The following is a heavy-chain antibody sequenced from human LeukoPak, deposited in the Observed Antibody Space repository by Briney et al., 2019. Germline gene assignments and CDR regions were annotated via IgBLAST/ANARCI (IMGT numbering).Heavy chain of an antibody. CDR2: IKSNGDGGTT. J-gene: IGHJ4*02. CDR3: TTGFDGIVVWSHMPTDY. Sequence: GGSLRLSCVASEFSFTDAWMTWVRQAPGRGLEWVGRIKSNGDGGTTDYAAPVKGRFTISRDDAKNTLFLQMNSLRSEDTGVYYCTTGFDGIVVWSHMPTDYWGQGTLVTVSS. CDR1: EFSFTDAW. D-gene: IGHD3-22*01. V-gene: IGHV3-15*01.